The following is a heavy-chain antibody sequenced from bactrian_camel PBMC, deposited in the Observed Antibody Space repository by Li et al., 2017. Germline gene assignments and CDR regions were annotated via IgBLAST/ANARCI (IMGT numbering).Heavy chain of an antibody. CDR2: IEHGAGVT. CDR3: ARERSATYREFDY. V-gene: IGHV3S40*01. Sequence: DVQLVESGGGSVQAGGSLRLSCAASGFAFSSYAMSWVRQAPGMGLEWVSTIEHGAGVTYYADAVKGRFAISRDHATKTVYLQLNNLEAEDMAMYYCARERSATYREFDYWGQGTQVTVS. J-gene: IGHJ4*01. CDR1: GFAFSSYA. D-gene: IGHD7*01.